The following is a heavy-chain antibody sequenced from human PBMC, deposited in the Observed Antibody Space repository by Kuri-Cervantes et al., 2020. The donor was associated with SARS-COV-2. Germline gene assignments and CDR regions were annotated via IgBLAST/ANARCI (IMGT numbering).Heavy chain of an antibody. D-gene: IGHD6-6*01. V-gene: IGHV1-46*01. Sequence: ASVKVSCKASGYIFTNYYMSWVRQAPGQGLEWLGIINPSGGGTSYAQKFQVRVTMTRDTSTSTVYMELSSLRSEDTAVYYCARGRLSSDYFDYWGQGTLVTVSS. CDR2: INPSGGGT. CDR1: GYIFTNYY. CDR3: ARGRLSSDYFDY. J-gene: IGHJ4*02.